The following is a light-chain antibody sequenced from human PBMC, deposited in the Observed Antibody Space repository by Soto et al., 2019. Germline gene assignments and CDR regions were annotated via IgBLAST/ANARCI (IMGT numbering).Light chain of an antibody. J-gene: IGKJ5*01. V-gene: IGKV3-11*01. CDR2: DAS. CDR1: QSVSRY. CDR3: QQRSNWIT. Sequence: EIVLTQPPATLSLSRGDRGTLSCRASQSVSRYLAWYQQKPGQAPRVLIYDASYRATGIPARFSGSGSGTDFTLTISSLEPEDFAVYYCQQRSNWITFGQGTRLEIK.